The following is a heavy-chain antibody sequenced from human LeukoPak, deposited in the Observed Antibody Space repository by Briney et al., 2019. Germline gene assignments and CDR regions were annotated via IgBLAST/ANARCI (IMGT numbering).Heavy chain of an antibody. V-gene: IGHV3-53*01. J-gene: IGHJ4*02. CDR2: ISNDGDT. CDR3: AGDKTTGGWYEFDY. D-gene: IGHD6-19*01. CDR1: GFTVSSNY. Sequence: PGGSLRLSCAASGFTVSSNYMSWVRQGPGKGLECVSVISNDGDTYYADSVKGRFTISRDTSKNTVSLQMNSLRAEDTAVYYCAGDKTTGGWYEFDYWGQGTVVTVSS.